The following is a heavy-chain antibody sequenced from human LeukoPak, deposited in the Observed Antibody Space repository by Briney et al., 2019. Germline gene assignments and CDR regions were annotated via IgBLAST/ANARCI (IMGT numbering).Heavy chain of an antibody. Sequence: GGSLRLSCAASGFTISGHCMHWVRQAPGKGLVWVSRVSSDGRTTNYADSVKGRFTISRDNAKNTHYLQTNSLRAEDTAVYYCARGASGKGAFDIWGQGTMVTVSS. J-gene: IGHJ3*02. V-gene: IGHV3-74*01. CDR2: VSSDGRTT. CDR3: ARGASGKGAFDI. D-gene: IGHD1-26*01. CDR1: GFTISGHC.